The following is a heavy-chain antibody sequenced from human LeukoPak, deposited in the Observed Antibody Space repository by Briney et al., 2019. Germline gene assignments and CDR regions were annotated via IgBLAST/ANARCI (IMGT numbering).Heavy chain of an antibody. V-gene: IGHV4-38-2*02. Sequence: SETLSLTCTVSGYSISSGYYWGWIRQPPGKGLEWIGSIYHSGSTYNNPSLKSRVNISVDTPKNQFSLRLTSVTAADTAVYYCARGGYSYAVDYWGQGTLVTVSS. CDR1: GYSISSGYY. CDR2: IYHSGST. J-gene: IGHJ4*02. CDR3: ARGGYSYAVDY. D-gene: IGHD5-18*01.